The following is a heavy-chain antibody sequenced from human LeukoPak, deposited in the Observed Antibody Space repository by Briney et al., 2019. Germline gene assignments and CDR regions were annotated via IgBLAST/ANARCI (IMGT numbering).Heavy chain of an antibody. CDR2: IRYDGSNK. CDR3: AGDILTGKKALDS. CDR1: GFTFRNYG. D-gene: IGHD3-9*01. V-gene: IGHV3-30*02. J-gene: IGHJ4*02. Sequence: PGGSLRLSCAASGFTFRNYGMHWVRQAPGKGLEWVTFIRYDGSNKYYADSVKGRFTISRDNSKNTLYLQMNSLRADDTAVYYCAGDILTGKKALDSWGQGTLVTVSS.